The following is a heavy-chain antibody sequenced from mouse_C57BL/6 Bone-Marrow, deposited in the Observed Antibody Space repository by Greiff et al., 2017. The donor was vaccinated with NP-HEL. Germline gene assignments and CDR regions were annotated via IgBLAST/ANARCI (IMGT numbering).Heavy chain of an antibody. CDR3: VGVYYDWAYWYFDV. CDR1: GFSFNTYA. V-gene: IGHV10-1*01. Sequence: EVQLVESGGGLVQPKGSLKLSCAASGFSFNTYAMNWVRQAPGKGLEWVARIRSKSNNYATYYADSVKDRFTISRDDSESMLYLQMNNLKTEDTAMYYCVGVYYDWAYWYFDVWGTGTTVTVSS. D-gene: IGHD2-4*01. J-gene: IGHJ1*03. CDR2: IRSKSNNYAT.